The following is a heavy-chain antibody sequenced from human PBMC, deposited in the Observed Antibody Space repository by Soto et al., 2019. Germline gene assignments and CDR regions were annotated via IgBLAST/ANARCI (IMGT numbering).Heavy chain of an antibody. J-gene: IGHJ4*02. V-gene: IGHV4-39*01. CDR3: ARHLSGYGYLYFEY. CDR2: GYHGGNT. Sequence: QLQLQESGPGLVKPSETESVTCTVSGGSISSNSYYWAWIRQPPGKGLEWIGSGYHGGNTYYNPSHKSRVTISVDTSTNQFSLKLNSVTAADTAVYYCARHLSGYGYLYFEYWGQGILVTVSS. D-gene: IGHD5-18*01. CDR1: GGSISSNSYY.